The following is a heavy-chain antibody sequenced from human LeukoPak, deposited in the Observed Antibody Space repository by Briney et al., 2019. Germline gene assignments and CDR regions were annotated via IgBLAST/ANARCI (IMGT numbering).Heavy chain of an antibody. CDR2: INPNSGGT. J-gene: IGHJ5*02. CDR3: ARVRTTYSSSWYFDP. V-gene: IGHV1-2*02. Sequence: ASVKVSCKASGYTFTGYYMHWVRQAPEQGLEWMGWINPNSGGTNYAQKFQGRVTMTRDTSISTAYLELSRLRSDDTAVYYCARVRTTYSSSWYFDPWGQGTLVTVSS. D-gene: IGHD6-13*01. CDR1: GYTFTGYY.